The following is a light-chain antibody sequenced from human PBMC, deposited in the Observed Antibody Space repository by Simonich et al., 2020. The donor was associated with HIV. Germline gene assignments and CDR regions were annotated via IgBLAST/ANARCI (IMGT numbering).Light chain of an antibody. J-gene: IGKJ3*01. CDR1: QSVSSNY. Sequence: EIVMTQSPATLSVSPGERATLSCRASQSVSSNYLAWYQQKPGLAPRLLIYHTSNRATGIPERFSGSGSGTDFTLIISSLEPDDFAIYYCQQRTNWPLTFGPGTKVDI. V-gene: IGKV3D-20*02. CDR3: QQRTNWPLT. CDR2: HTS.